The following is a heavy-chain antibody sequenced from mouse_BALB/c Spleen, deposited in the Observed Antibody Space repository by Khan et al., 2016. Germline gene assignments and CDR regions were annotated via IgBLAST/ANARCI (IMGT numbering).Heavy chain of an antibody. D-gene: IGHD1-2*01. Sequence: EVQLQESGPSLAKPSQTLSLSCSVTGYSITSGHWNWIRKFPGNKFDFMGYISHSGDSYYYPSHKSRISITCDRSKTQYYLQLNSVTTEDTATYYCATGDYYGSAFAYWGQGTLVTVSA. J-gene: IGHJ3*01. V-gene: IGHV3-8*02. CDR1: GYSITSGH. CDR3: ATGDYYGSAFAY. CDR2: ISHSGDS.